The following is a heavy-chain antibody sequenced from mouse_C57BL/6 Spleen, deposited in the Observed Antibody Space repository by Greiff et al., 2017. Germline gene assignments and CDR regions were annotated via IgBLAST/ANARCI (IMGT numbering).Heavy chain of an antibody. Sequence: VQLQQSGPELVKPGASVKISCKASGYSFTDYNMNWVKQRNGKSLEWIGVINPNYGTTSYNQQFKGKATLTVDQPSSTAYMQLNSLTSEDSAVYYCARPYGSSYDAMDYWGQGTSVTVSS. CDR2: INPNYGTT. D-gene: IGHD1-1*01. J-gene: IGHJ4*01. CDR1: GYSFTDYN. CDR3: ARPYGSSYDAMDY. V-gene: IGHV1-39*01.